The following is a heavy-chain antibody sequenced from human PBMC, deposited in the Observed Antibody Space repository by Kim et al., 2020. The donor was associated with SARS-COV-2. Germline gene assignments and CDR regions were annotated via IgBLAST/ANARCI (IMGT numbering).Heavy chain of an antibody. J-gene: IGHJ4*02. CDR3: ARENYCSGGSCYFLDY. D-gene: IGHD2-15*01. CDR1: GFTFSSYW. V-gene: IGHV3-7*01. CDR2: IKQDGSEK. Sequence: GGSLRLSCAASGFTFSSYWMSWVRQAPGKGLEWVANIKQDGSEKYYVDSVKGRFTISRDNAKNSLYLQMNSLRAEDTAVYYCARENYCSGGSCYFLDYWGQGTLVTVSS.